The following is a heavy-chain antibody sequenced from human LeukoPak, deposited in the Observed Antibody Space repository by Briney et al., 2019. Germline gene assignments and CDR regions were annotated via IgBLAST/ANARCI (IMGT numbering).Heavy chain of an antibody. V-gene: IGHV4-31*03. D-gene: IGHD3-10*01. CDR2: IYYSGST. J-gene: IGHJ5*02. Sequence: EPAQTLSLTCTVAGGSISSGDYFWGWIRQHPGKGLEWIGYIYYSGSTYYNPSLKSRVTISVDTSKNQFSLMLNSVTAADTAMYYCARRGTGRWFDPWGQGTLVTVSS. CDR1: GGSISSGDYF. CDR3: ARRGTGRWFDP.